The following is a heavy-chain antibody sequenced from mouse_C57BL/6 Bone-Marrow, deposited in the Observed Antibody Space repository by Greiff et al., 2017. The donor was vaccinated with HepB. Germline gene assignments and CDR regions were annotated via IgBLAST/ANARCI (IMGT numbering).Heavy chain of an antibody. CDR2: IDPENGDT. Sequence: EVKLVESGAELVRPGASVKLSCTASGFNIKDDYMHWVKQRPEQGLEWIGWIDPENGDTEYASKFQGKATITADTSSNTAYLQLSSLTSEDTAVYYCTTWNYGSSYEAYWGQGTLVTVSA. CDR1: GFNIKDDY. CDR3: TTWNYGSSYEAY. V-gene: IGHV14-4*01. D-gene: IGHD1-1*01. J-gene: IGHJ3*01.